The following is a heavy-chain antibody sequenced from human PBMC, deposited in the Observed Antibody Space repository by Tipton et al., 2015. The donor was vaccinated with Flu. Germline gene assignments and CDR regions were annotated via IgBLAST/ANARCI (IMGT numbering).Heavy chain of an antibody. CDR3: AGAAVKRFGETLIRKTRRAWDF. Sequence: SLRLSCTVSGFTFSTYEMNWVRQAPGKGLEWVSYMSDSRDGRGIIHYADSVRGRFTISRDNAKNSLFLQMSSLRAEDTAVYYCAGAAVKRFGETLIRKTRRAWDFWGQGTTVTVSS. D-gene: IGHD3-10*01. J-gene: IGHJ6*02. CDR2: MSDSRDGRGII. V-gene: IGHV3-48*03. CDR1: GFTFSTYE.